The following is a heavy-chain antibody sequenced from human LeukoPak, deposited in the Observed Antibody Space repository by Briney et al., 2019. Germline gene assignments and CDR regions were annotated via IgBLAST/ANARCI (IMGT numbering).Heavy chain of an antibody. J-gene: IGHJ6*02. CDR2: ISSSSSTI. CDR1: GFTFSSYS. Sequence: AGGSLRLSCAASGFTFSSYSMNWVSQAPGKGLEWVSYISSSSSTIYYADSVKGRFTISRDNAKNSLYLQMNSLRDEDTAVYYCARDGDYDFWSGYSPTGMDVWGQGTTVTVSS. CDR3: ARDGDYDFWSGYSPTGMDV. V-gene: IGHV3-48*02. D-gene: IGHD3-3*01.